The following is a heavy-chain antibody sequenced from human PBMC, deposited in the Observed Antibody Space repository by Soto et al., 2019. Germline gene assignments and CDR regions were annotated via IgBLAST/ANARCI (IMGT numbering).Heavy chain of an antibody. Sequence: QVQLVQSGAEVKKPGSSVKVSCKASGGTFSSYAISWVRQAPGQGLEWMGGIIPIFGTANYAQKFQGRVTITEDESTSTAYMELSSLRSEDTAVYYCARGNEHYDSSGYYYGSDAFDIWGQGTMVTVSS. CDR3: ARGNEHYDSSGYYYGSDAFDI. V-gene: IGHV1-69*01. J-gene: IGHJ3*02. CDR1: GGTFSSYA. CDR2: IIPIFGTA. D-gene: IGHD3-22*01.